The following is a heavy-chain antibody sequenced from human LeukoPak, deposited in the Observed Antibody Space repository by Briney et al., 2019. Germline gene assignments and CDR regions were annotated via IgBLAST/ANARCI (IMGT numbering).Heavy chain of an antibody. V-gene: IGHV3-23*01. CDR3: TSLRYFDWLIDY. Sequence: GGSLRLSCAASGFTFSSYAMSWVRQAPGKGLEWVSAISGSGGSTYYADSVKGRFTISRDNSKNTLYLQMNSLKTEDTAVYYCTSLRYFDWLIDYWGQGTLVTVSS. D-gene: IGHD3-9*01. CDR2: ISGSGGST. CDR1: GFTFSSYA. J-gene: IGHJ4*02.